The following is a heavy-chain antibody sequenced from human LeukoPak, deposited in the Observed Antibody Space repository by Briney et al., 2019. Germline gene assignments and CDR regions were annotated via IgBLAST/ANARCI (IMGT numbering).Heavy chain of an antibody. CDR1: GGSISGGAYY. J-gene: IGHJ4*02. D-gene: IGHD2-15*01. Sequence: PSETLSLTCTVSGGSISGGAYYWSWIRQHPGKGLEWIAYIFYSGNTYYNPSLKSRVTISVDTSKNQFSLKLSSVTAANTAVYYCARMYSGGTLDYWGQGTLVTVSS. V-gene: IGHV4-31*03. CDR2: IFYSGNT. CDR3: ARMYSGGTLDY.